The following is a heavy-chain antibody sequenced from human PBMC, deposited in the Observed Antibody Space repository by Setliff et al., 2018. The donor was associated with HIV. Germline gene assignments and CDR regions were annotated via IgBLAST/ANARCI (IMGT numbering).Heavy chain of an antibody. D-gene: IGHD3-3*01. Sequence: PSETLSLTCSVSGGSISGYYWNWIRQPPGKGLEWTGCIYYSGRTTYNSSLKSRVTISLDTSKKQFSLKLNSVTAADTAVYYCARGLMSYNFWGGRNDYHYMDVWGKGTTVTVS. CDR3: ARGLMSYNFWGGRNDYHYMDV. CDR2: IYYSGRT. J-gene: IGHJ6*03. V-gene: IGHV4-59*01. CDR1: GGSISGYY.